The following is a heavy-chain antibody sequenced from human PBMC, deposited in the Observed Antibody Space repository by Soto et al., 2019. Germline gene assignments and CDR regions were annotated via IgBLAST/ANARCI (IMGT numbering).Heavy chain of an antibody. CDR3: AKYSSGYYYRFDY. CDR2: ISGSGGST. CDR1: GFTFSSYA. J-gene: IGHJ4*02. Sequence: GGSLRLSCAASGFTFSSYAMSWVRQAPGEGLEWVSAISGSGGSTYYADSVKGRFTISRDNSKNTLYLQMNSLRAEDTAVYYCAKYSSGYYYRFDYWGQGTLVTVSS. V-gene: IGHV3-23*01. D-gene: IGHD3-22*01.